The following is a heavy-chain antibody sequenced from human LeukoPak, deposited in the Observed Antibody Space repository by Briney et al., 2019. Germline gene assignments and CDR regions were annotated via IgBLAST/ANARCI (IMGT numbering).Heavy chain of an antibody. J-gene: IGHJ4*02. CDR2: MYYSGNT. CDR3: ARHRPYGGYGD. V-gene: IGHV4-39*01. D-gene: IGHD5-12*01. CDR1: GDSISSGDYY. Sequence: SETLSLTCTVSGDSISSGDYYWGWIRQPPGKGLEWIGSMYYSGNTYYNPSLKSRVTISVDTSKNQLSLKLSSVTAADAAVYYCARHRPYGGYGDWGRGTLVTVSS.